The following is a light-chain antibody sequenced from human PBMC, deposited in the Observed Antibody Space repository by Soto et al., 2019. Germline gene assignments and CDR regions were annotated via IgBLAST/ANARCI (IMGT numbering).Light chain of an antibody. CDR3: QQYNNWLWT. CDR2: GAS. CDR1: QSVNSN. V-gene: IGKV3-15*01. Sequence: EIVMTQSPATLSVSLGERATLSCRASQSVNSNLAWYQQKPGQAPRLLIYGASTRATGIPARFSGSGSGTEFTLTISSLQSEDFAVYYCQQYNNWLWTFGQGTKVEIK. J-gene: IGKJ1*01.